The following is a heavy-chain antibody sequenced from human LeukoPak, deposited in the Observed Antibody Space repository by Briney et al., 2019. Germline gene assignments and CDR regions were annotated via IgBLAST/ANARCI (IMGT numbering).Heavy chain of an antibody. CDR3: ARGGGDGYDDTRGGY. J-gene: IGHJ4*02. V-gene: IGHV3-48*04. CDR1: GFSFSTYW. CDR2: ISSSGSIT. D-gene: IGHD5-24*01. Sequence: PGGSLRLSCAASGFSFSTYWMSWVRQAPGKGLEWVSYISSSGSITYYAESVKGRFTISRDNAKNTLYLQMNSLRAEDTAVYYCARGGGDGYDDTRGGYWGQGTLVTVSS.